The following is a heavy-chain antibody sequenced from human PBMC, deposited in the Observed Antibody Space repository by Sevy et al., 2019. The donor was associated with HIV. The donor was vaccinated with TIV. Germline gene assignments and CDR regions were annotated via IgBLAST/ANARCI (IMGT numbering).Heavy chain of an antibody. CDR3: ARAGGDCYSKNECWFVS. CDR1: GFTFSAYS. J-gene: IGHJ5*01. Sequence: GGSLRLSCAASGFTFSAYSMNWVRQAPGKGLEWVSYISGSSGTIYYAHSVKGQFTISRDNAKSSLYLQMNGLRAEDTAVYYCARAGGDCYSKNECWFVSWGQGTLVTVSS. CDR2: ISGSSGTI. V-gene: IGHV3-48*01. D-gene: IGHD2-21*01.